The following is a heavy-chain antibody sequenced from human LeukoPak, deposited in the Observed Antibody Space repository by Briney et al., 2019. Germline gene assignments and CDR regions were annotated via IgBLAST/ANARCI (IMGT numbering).Heavy chain of an antibody. CDR2: IYYSGST. CDR1: GGSISSGDYY. D-gene: IGHD3-22*01. J-gene: IGHJ4*02. Sequence: SETLSLTCTVSGGSISSGDYYWSWIRQPPGKGLEWIGYIYYSGSTYYNPSLKSRVTISVDTSKNQFSLKLSSVTAADTAVYYCARGHYYDSSGYYYPSYYFDYWGQGTLVTVSS. CDR3: ARGHYYDSSGYYYPSYYFDY. V-gene: IGHV4-30-4*01.